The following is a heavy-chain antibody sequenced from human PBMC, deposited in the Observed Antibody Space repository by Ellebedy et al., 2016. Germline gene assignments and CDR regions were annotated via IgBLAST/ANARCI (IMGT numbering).Heavy chain of an antibody. Sequence: GESLKISXAASGPFSDFFMSWIRQAPGKGLEWLSHISHSGDAIYYIDSVRGRFTISRDNAKNSLYLQMNSLRVDDTAVYYCATGPYCGGEGCHSDILRWGQGTLVTVSP. V-gene: IGHV3-11*01. D-gene: IGHD2-21*01. J-gene: IGHJ4*02. CDR1: GPFSDFF. CDR2: ISHSGDAI. CDR3: ATGPYCGGEGCHSDILR.